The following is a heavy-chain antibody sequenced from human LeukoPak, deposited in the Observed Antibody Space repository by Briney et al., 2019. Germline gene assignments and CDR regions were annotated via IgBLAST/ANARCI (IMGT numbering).Heavy chain of an antibody. J-gene: IGHJ4*02. CDR3: ARETTNGYSYGYDY. CDR1: GGSISSYY. V-gene: IGHV4-59*01. Sequence: SETLSLTCTVSGGSISSYYWIWIRQPPGKGLEWIGYIYYSGSTNYNPSLKSRVTISVDTSKNQFSLKLSSVTAADTAVYYCARETTNGYSYGYDYWGQGTLVTVSS. D-gene: IGHD5-18*01. CDR2: IYYSGST.